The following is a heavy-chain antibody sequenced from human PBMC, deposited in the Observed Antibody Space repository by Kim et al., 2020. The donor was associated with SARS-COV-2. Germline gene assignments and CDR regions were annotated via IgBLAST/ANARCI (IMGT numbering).Heavy chain of an antibody. V-gene: IGHV3-15*01. J-gene: IGHJ4*02. CDR1: GFTFSNAW. Sequence: GGSLRLSCAASGFTFSNAWMSCVRQAPGKGLEWVGRIKSKTDGGTTDYAAPVKGRFTISRYESKNTLDLQMNSLKTEDTAVYYCTPIPDYYGSGREELNYWGQGTLVTVSS. CDR3: TPIPDYYGSGREELNY. D-gene: IGHD3-10*01. CDR2: IKSKTDGGTT.